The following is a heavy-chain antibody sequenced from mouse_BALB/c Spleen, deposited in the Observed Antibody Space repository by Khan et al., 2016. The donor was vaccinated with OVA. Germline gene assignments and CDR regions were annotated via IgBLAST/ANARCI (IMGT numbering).Heavy chain of an antibody. J-gene: IGHJ3*01. CDR1: GFTFSSYS. V-gene: IGHV5-6*01. D-gene: IGHD4-1*01. Sequence: VQLKESGGDLVKPGGSLKLSCAASGFTFSSYSMSWVRQTPDKRLEWVTTISSVGDYTYYPDSVKGRFTISRDNAKNTLYLQMSSLKSEDTAMYYWASSLTGSFVYWGQGTLVTVSA. CDR3: ASSLTGSFVY. CDR2: ISSVGDYT.